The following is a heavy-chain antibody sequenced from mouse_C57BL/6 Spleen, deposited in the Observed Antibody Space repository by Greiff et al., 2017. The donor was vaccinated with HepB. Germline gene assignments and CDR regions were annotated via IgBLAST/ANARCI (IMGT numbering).Heavy chain of an antibody. V-gene: IGHV1-80*01. D-gene: IGHD2-4*01. CDR2: IYPGDGDT. Sequence: QVQLQQSGAELVKPGASVKISCKASGYAFSSYWMNWVKQRPGKGLEWIGQIYPGDGDTNYNGKFKGKATLTADKSSSTAYMQLSSLTSEDSAVYFCARDYYDYGEGFAYWGQGTLVTVSA. CDR1: GYAFSSYW. J-gene: IGHJ3*01. CDR3: ARDYYDYGEGFAY.